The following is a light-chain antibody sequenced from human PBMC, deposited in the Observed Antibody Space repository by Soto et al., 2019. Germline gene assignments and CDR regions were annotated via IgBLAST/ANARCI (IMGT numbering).Light chain of an antibody. Sequence: EIVLTQSPGTLSLSPGERATLSCRASQSLSSNFLAWYQQQPGQAPRLLIYGASLRATGIADRFSGSGSGTDFTLTISRLEPEDFAVYYCQQYGSSPRTFGQGTKLEIK. J-gene: IGKJ2*01. CDR2: GAS. V-gene: IGKV3-20*01. CDR3: QQYGSSPRT. CDR1: QSLSSNF.